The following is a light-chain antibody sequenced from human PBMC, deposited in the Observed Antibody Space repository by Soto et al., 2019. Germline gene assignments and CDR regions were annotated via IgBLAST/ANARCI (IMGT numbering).Light chain of an antibody. CDR1: SSNIGKNS. Sequence: QSVLTQPPSVSDAPRQRVTISCSGRSSNIGKNSVNWYQQLPGKAPKLLIYYDDMLPSGVSGRFSGSKSGTSASLAISGLQSEDEADYYCAAWDDSLKAVVFGGGTKVTVL. CDR3: AAWDDSLKAVV. V-gene: IGLV1-36*01. J-gene: IGLJ2*01. CDR2: YDD.